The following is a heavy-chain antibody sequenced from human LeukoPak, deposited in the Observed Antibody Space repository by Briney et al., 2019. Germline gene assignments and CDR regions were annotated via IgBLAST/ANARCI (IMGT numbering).Heavy chain of an antibody. J-gene: IGHJ6*02. CDR1: GYTFTGYY. D-gene: IGHD6-13*01. CDR3: ARDMGYSSSWYNYYYGMDV. Sequence: GASVKVSRKASGYTFTGYYMHWVRQAPGQGLEWMGGIIPIFGTANYAQKFQGRVTITADESTSTAYMELSSLRSEDTAVYYCARDMGYSSSWYNYYYGMDVWGQGPTVTVSS. CDR2: IIPIFGTA. V-gene: IGHV1-69*13.